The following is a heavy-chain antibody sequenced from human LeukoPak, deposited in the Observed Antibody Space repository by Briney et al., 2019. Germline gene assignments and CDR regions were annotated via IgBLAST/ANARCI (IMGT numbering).Heavy chain of an antibody. D-gene: IGHD3-9*01. CDR1: GFTVSSNY. V-gene: IGHV3-66*01. CDR3: AREPGLRYFDWSPYYYGMDV. Sequence: QSGGSLRLSCAASGFTVSSNYMSCVRQAPGKGLEGVSVIYSGGSTYYADSVKGRFTISRDNSKNTLYLQMNSLRAEDTAVYYCAREPGLRYFDWSPYYYGMDVWGQGTTVTVSS. J-gene: IGHJ6*02. CDR2: IYSGGST.